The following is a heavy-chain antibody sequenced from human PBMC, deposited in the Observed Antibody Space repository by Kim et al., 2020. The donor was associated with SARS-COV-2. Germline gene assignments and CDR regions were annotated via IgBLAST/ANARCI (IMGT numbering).Heavy chain of an antibody. CDR2: NNPSGDRT. J-gene: IGHJ6*02. D-gene: IGHD2-21*01. CDR3: ARGGIHMYNYGMDV. CDR1: GYTFTSHY. V-gene: IGHV1-46*01. Sequence: ASVKVSCKASGYTFTSHYMHLVRQAPGQGLEWMGINNPSGDRTSYAQKFEGRVTMTSDTSTSTVYMELSSLRSEDTAVYYCARGGIHMYNYGMDVRGQGT.